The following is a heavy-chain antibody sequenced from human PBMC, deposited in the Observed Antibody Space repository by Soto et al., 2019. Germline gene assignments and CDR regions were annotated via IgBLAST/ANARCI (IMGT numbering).Heavy chain of an antibody. Sequence: SVKVSCKASGGTFSSYAISWVRQAPGQGLEWMGGIIPIFGTANYAQKFQGRVTITADESTSTAYMELSSLRSEDTAVYYCAQLPDSSGYYYSRPFDYWGQGTLVTVSS. V-gene: IGHV1-69*13. CDR2: IIPIFGTA. CDR3: AQLPDSSGYYYSRPFDY. CDR1: GGTFSSYA. J-gene: IGHJ4*02. D-gene: IGHD3-22*01.